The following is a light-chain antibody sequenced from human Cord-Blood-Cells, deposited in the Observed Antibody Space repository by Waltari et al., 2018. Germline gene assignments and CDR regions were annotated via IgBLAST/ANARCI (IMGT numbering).Light chain of an antibody. CDR2: DVS. J-gene: IGLJ3*02. CDR3: SSYTSSSTWV. CDR1: SSDVGGYNY. Sequence: QSALTQPASVSGSPGQSITISCTGTSSDVGGYNYVSWYQQHPGQAPKLMIYDVSNQPSGVSKRSSCSKSGNTASLTISGLQAEDEADYYCSSYTSSSTWVFGGGTKLTVL. V-gene: IGLV2-14*01.